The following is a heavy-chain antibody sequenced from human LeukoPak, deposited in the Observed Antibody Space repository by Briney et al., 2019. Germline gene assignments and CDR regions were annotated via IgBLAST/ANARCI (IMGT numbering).Heavy chain of an antibody. CDR1: GFTFSSYN. D-gene: IGHD6-13*01. J-gene: IGHJ4*02. CDR3: AKSIASAGDY. CDR2: VSSSSSYI. V-gene: IGHV3-21*01. Sequence: PGGSLRLSCAASGFTFSSYNMNWVRQAPGKGLEWVSSVSSSSSYIYYADSVKGRFTISRDNAKNSLYLQMNSLRAEDTAVFYCAKSIASAGDYWGQGTLVTVSS.